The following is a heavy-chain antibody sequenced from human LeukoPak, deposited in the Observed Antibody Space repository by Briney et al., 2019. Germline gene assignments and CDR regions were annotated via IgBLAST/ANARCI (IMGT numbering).Heavy chain of an antibody. CDR2: IYHTGSS. CDR1: GVSITTTDHF. Sequence: SETLSLTCIVSGVSITTTDHFWGWIRQPPGKGLEWMGNIYHTGSSYYNPSLKSRVTISVDTSKNQFSLKLSSVTAADTAVYYCARVIQTYYYDSSDQGYFDLWGRGTLVTVSS. J-gene: IGHJ2*01. V-gene: IGHV4-39*07. D-gene: IGHD3-22*01. CDR3: ARVIQTYYYDSSDQGYFDL.